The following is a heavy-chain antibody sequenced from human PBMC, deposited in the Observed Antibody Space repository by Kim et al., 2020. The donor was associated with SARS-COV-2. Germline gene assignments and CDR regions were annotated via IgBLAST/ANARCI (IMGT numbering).Heavy chain of an antibody. CDR1: GGSFSGYY. D-gene: IGHD1-1*01. CDR2: INHSGST. J-gene: IGHJ6*02. Sequence: SETLSLTCAVYGGSFSGYYWSWIRQPPGKGLEWIGEINHSGSTNYNPSLKSRVTISVDTSKNQFSLKLSSVTAADTAVYYCARLGLPVSPTKTNYYYYGMDVWGQGTTVTVSS. V-gene: IGHV4-34*01. CDR3: ARLGLPVSPTKTNYYYYGMDV.